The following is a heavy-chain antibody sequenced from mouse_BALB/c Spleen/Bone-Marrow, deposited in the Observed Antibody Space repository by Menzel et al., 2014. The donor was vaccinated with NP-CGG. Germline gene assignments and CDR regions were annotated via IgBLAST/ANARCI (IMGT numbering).Heavy chain of an antibody. D-gene: IGHD2-4*01. V-gene: IGHV2-9*02. CDR3: AIYYDYDYAMDY. CDR2: IWAGGST. J-gene: IGHJ4*01. CDR1: GFSLTSYG. Sequence: QVQLKDSGPGLVAPSQSLSITCTVSGFSLTSYGVHWVRQPPGKGPEWLGVIWAGGSTNYNSALMSRLSISKDNSKSQVFLKMNSLQTDDTAMYYCAIYYDYDYAMDYWGQGTSVTVSS.